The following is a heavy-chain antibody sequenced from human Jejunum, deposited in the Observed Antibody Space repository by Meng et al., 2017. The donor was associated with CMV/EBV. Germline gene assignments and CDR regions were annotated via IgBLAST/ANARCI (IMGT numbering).Heavy chain of an antibody. J-gene: IGHJ4*02. CDR3: ARRYYYDSSGYYLDY. V-gene: IGHV3-66*02. Sequence: GFAVMSNSMSWVRQAPGKGLEWVSVIYAGGGTYDVDSVKGRFTISRDNSKNTLFLQMNSLRAEDTAIYYCARRYYYDSSGYYLDYWGQGTLVTVSS. CDR2: IYAGGGT. CDR1: GFAVMSNS. D-gene: IGHD3-22*01.